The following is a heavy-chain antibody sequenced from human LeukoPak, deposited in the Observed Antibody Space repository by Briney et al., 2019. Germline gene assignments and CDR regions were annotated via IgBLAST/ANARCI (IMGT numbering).Heavy chain of an antibody. V-gene: IGHV3-30-3*01. CDR3: ATCYSSGCPDAFDI. D-gene: IGHD6-19*01. CDR2: ISYDGSNK. Sequence: GGSLRLSCAASGFTFSSYAMHWVRQAPGKGLEWVAVISYDGSNKYYADSVKGRFTISRDNSKNTLYLEMNSLRAEDTAVYYCATCYSSGCPDAFDIWGQGTMVTVSS. CDR1: GFTFSSYA. J-gene: IGHJ3*02.